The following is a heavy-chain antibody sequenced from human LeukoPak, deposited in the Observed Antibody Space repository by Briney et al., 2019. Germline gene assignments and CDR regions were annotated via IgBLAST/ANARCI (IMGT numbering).Heavy chain of an antibody. V-gene: IGHV4-39*01. Sequence: SETLSLTCTVSGGSISSSSHYWGWIRQPPGRGLEWIATIYYTGGTYYNPSLQSRVTISADTSRNQFSLKLTSVTATDTAVYYCARRDYGVPFDPWGPGTLVTVSS. CDR3: ARRDYGVPFDP. D-gene: IGHD4-17*01. J-gene: IGHJ5*02. CDR2: IYYTGGT. CDR1: GGSISSSSHY.